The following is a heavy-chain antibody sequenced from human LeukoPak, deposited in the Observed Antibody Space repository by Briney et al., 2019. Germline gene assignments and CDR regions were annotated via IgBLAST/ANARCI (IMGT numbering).Heavy chain of an antibody. V-gene: IGHV1-2*02. Sequence: ASVKVSCKASGYTFTGYYMHWVRQAPGQGLEWMGWINPNSGGTNYAQKFQGRVTMTRDTSISTAYMELSRLRSDDTAVYYCARAYCSSTSCLFRAHFDYWGQGTLVTVSS. CDR2: INPNSGGT. CDR3: ARAYCSSTSCLFRAHFDY. D-gene: IGHD2-2*01. J-gene: IGHJ4*02. CDR1: GYTFTGYY.